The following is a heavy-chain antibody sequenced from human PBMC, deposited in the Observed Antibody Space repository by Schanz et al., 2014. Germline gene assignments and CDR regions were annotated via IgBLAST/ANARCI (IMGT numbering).Heavy chain of an antibody. J-gene: IGHJ3*02. CDR3: ARGGRGGYPGRAFDI. CDR2: TSSDGSLK. Sequence: QVQLVESGGGVVQPGRSLRLSCAASGFTFSSYAVHWVRQAPDKGLVWVAVTSSDGSLKYYADSVKGRFTISRDNSRDRGYLQMNSLRGEDTAVYSCARGGRGGYPGRAFDIGGQGTMVTASS. V-gene: IGHV3-30*04. D-gene: IGHD5-12*01. CDR1: GFTFSSYA.